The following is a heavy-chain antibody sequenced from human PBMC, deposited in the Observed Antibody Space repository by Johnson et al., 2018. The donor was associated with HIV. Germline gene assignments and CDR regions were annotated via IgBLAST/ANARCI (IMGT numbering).Heavy chain of an antibody. CDR3: ARVGQKLVPVPRGAFDI. CDR2: ISYDGSNK. D-gene: IGHD6-6*01. Sequence: QMQLVESGGGVVQPGRSLRLSCAASGFTFSSYAMHWVRQAPGKGLEWVAVISYDGSNKYYADSGKGRFTISRDNSKNTLYLQMNSLRAEDTAEYYCARVGQKLVPVPRGAFDIWGQGTMVTVSS. J-gene: IGHJ3*02. CDR1: GFTFSSYA. V-gene: IGHV3-30*04.